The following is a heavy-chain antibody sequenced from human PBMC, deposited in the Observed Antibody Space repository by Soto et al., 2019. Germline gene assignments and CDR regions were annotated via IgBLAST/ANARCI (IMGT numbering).Heavy chain of an antibody. CDR3: ARDSGDLGYCSGGSCYADY. CDR2: ISAYNGNT. CDR1: GYTFTSYG. J-gene: IGHJ4*02. Sequence: QVQLVQSGAEVKKPGASVKVSCKASGYTFTSYGISWVRQAPGQGLEWMGWISAYNGNTNYAQKLQGRVTMTTDTSTSSAYMELRSLRSDDTAVYYCARDSGDLGYCSGGSCYADYWGQGTLVTVSS. V-gene: IGHV1-18*04. D-gene: IGHD2-15*01.